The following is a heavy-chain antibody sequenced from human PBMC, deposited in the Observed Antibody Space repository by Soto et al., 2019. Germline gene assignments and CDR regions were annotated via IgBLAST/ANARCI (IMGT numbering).Heavy chain of an antibody. J-gene: IGHJ4*02. CDR1: GFTFSSYG. Sequence: GGSLRLSCAASGFTFSSYGMHWVRQAPGKGLERVAVISYDGSNKYYADSVKGRFTISRDNSKNTLYLQMNSLRAEDTAVYYCAKDTQGSSDFFLMSLYFDYSGQGTLVTVSS. CDR2: ISYDGSNK. D-gene: IGHD3-3*01. V-gene: IGHV3-30*18. CDR3: AKDTQGSSDFFLMSLYFDY.